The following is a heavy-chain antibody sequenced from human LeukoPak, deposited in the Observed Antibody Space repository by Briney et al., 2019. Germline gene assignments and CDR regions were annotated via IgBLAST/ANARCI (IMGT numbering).Heavy chain of an antibody. J-gene: IGHJ4*02. CDR1: GYTFTGYY. Sequence: ASVKVSCKASGYTFTGYYMHWVRQAPGQGLEWMGWINPNSGGTTYAQKFQGRVTMTRDTSISTAYMELSRLRSDDTAVYYCARERRSISFDYWGQGTLVTVSS. CDR3: ARERRSISFDY. CDR2: INPNSGGT. V-gene: IGHV1-2*02.